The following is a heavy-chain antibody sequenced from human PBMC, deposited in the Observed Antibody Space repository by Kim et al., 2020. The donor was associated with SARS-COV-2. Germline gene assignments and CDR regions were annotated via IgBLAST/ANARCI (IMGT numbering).Heavy chain of an antibody. D-gene: IGHD2-15*01. J-gene: IGHJ6*02. CDR2: ISWNSGSI. CDR1: GFTFDDYA. V-gene: IGHV3-9*01. CDR3: AKDIEDNRGYYYYGMEV. Sequence: GGSLRLSCAASGFTFDDYAMHWVRQAPGKGLEWVSGISWNSGSIGYADSVKGRFTISRDNAKNSLYLQMNSLRAEDTALYYCAKDIEDNRGYYYYGMEVWGRATAVTVSS.